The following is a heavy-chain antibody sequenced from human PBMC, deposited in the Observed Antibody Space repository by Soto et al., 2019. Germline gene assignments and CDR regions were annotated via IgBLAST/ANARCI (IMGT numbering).Heavy chain of an antibody. CDR3: ARDRXPFFYKAARRDYYGMDV. CDR2: IKQDGSEK. CDR1: GFTFSSYW. Sequence: GGSLRLSCAASGFTFSSYWMSWVRQAPGKGLEWVANIKQDGSEKYYVDSVKGRFTISRDNAKNSLYLQMNSLRAEDTAVYYCARDRXPFFYKAARRDYYGMDVWGQGTTVTVSS. J-gene: IGHJ6*02. V-gene: IGHV3-7*01. D-gene: IGHD6-6*01.